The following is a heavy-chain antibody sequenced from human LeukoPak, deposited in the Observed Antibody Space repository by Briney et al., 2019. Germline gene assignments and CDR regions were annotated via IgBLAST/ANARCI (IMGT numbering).Heavy chain of an antibody. J-gene: IGHJ5*02. D-gene: IGHD6-13*01. CDR1: GGSISSSNW. CDR3: ARAGVIAAALLWFDP. CDR2: IYHSGST. V-gene: IGHV4-4*02. Sequence: SETLSLTCAVSGGSISSSNWWSWVRQPPGKGLEWIGEIYHSGSTNYNPSLKSRVTISVDKSKNQFSLKLSSVTAADTAVYYCARAGVIAAALLWFDPWGQGTLVTVSS.